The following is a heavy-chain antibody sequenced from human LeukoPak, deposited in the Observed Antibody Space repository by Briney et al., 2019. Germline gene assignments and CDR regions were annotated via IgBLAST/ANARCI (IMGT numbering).Heavy chain of an antibody. D-gene: IGHD3-10*02. J-gene: IGHJ6*04. CDR3: AELGITMIGGV. Sequence: GRSLRLSCAASGFTFSSYAMHWVRQAPGKGLEWVAVISYDGSNKYYADSVKGRFTISRDNSKNSLYLQMNSLRAEDTAVYYCAELGITMIGGVWGKGTTVTVSS. CDR1: GFTFSSYA. CDR2: ISYDGSNK. V-gene: IGHV3-30*04.